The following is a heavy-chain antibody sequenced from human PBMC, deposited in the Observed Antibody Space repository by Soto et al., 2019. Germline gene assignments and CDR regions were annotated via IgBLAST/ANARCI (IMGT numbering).Heavy chain of an antibody. CDR1: GGSISSGDYY. D-gene: IGHD6-19*01. CDR2: IYYSGST. CDR3: ASLIAVSRFDY. Sequence: SETLSLTCTVSGGSISSGDYYWSWIRQPPGKGLEWIGYIYYSGSTYYNPSLKSRVTISVDRSKNQFSLKVRSVTAADTAVYYCASLIAVSRFDYWGQGILVTVSS. V-gene: IGHV4-30-4*01. J-gene: IGHJ4*02.